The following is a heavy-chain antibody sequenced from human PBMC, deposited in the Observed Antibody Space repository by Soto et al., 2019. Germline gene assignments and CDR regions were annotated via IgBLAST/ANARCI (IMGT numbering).Heavy chain of an antibody. J-gene: IGHJ5*02. V-gene: IGHV6-1*01. Sequence: SQTLSLTCAISGYSVSSNSAAWNWIMQSPSRGLEWLGRTYYRSKWYNDYAVSVKSRITINPDTSKNQFSLQLNSVTPEDTAVYYCARARAVSNWFEPWGQGTLVIVSS. CDR3: ARARAVSNWFEP. CDR2: TYYRSKWYN. CDR1: GYSVSSNSAA.